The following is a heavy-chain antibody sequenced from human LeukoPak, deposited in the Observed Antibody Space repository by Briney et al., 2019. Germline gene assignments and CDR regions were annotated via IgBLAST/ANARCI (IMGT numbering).Heavy chain of an antibody. CDR3: AKTASHGSTDY. D-gene: IGHD1-14*01. Sequence: PSETLSLTCSVSGDSISPNYWSWIRQPPGKGLEWIGYIYYSGSTNYNPSLKSRVTTSVDTSKNQFSLKLSSVTAADTAVYYYAKTASHGSTDYWGQGTLVTVSS. J-gene: IGHJ4*02. CDR2: IYYSGST. CDR1: GDSISPNY. V-gene: IGHV4-59*01.